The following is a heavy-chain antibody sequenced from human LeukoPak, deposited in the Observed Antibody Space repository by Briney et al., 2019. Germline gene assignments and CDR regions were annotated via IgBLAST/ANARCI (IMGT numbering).Heavy chain of an antibody. Sequence: ASVKVSFKASGYTFTGYYMHWVRQAPGQGLEGMGWINPNSGGTNYAQKFQGRVTMTRDTSISTAYMELSRLRSDDTAVYYCARGLKLGPSLVYWGQGTLVTVSS. CDR2: INPNSGGT. CDR1: GYTFTGYY. D-gene: IGHD2-8*02. V-gene: IGHV1-2*02. J-gene: IGHJ4*02. CDR3: ARGLKLGPSLVY.